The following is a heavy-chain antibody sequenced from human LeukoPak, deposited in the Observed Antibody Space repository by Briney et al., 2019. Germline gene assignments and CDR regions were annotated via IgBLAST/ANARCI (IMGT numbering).Heavy chain of an antibody. CDR3: ARGGGGPAVVITTHFDY. CDR1: GGSFSGYY. J-gene: IGHJ4*02. CDR2: INHSGST. V-gene: IGHV4-34*01. D-gene: IGHD3-22*01. Sequence: SETLSLTCAVYGGSFSGYYWSWIRQPPGKGLEWIGEINHSGSTNYNPSLKSRVTISVDTSKNQFSLKLSSVTAADTAVYYCARGGGGPAVVITTHFDYWGQGTLVTVSS.